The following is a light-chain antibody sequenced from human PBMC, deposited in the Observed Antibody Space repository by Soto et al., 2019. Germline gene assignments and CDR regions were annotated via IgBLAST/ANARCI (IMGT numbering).Light chain of an antibody. V-gene: IGKV1-39*01. CDR1: QTIIRY. CDR3: RQSYSTLFS. CDR2: AAS. J-gene: IGKJ3*01. Sequence: DIQMTQSPSSLSASVGDRVTITCRASQTIIRYLNWYQQKVGRAPNLLIYAASSLQSRVPSRFSGSGSGTEFTLTISSLQPEDFATYYCRQSYSTLFSFGPGTKVEIK.